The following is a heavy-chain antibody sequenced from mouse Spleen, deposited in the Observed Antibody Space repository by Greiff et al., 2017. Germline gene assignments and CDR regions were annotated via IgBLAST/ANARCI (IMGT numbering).Heavy chain of an antibody. V-gene: IGHV5-16*01. D-gene: IGHD2-13*01. CDR1: GFTFSDYY. J-gene: IGHJ4*01. CDR3: AREGIYYGDPLAMDY. CDR2: INYDGSST. Sequence: EVKLMESEGGLVQPGSSMKLSCTASGFTFSDYYMAWVRQVPEKGLEWVANINYDGSSTYYLDSLKSRFIISRDNAKNILYLQMSSLKSEDTATYYCAREGIYYGDPLAMDYWGQGTSVTVSS.